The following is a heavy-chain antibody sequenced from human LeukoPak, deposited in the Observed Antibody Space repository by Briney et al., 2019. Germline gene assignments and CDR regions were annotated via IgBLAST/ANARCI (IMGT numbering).Heavy chain of an antibody. CDR1: GDSVSNKTAA. CDR3: ARVTWQHLLLWFDS. CDR2: TYYRSKWYD. Sequence: SQTLSPTCAISGDSVSNKTAAWNWIRQSPSRGLEWLGRTYYRSKWYDDYAVSVKSRITINPDTSKNQFSLQLYSVTPEDTAVYYCARVTWQHLLLWFDSWGQGTLVTVSS. J-gene: IGHJ5*01. V-gene: IGHV6-1*01. D-gene: IGHD6-13*01.